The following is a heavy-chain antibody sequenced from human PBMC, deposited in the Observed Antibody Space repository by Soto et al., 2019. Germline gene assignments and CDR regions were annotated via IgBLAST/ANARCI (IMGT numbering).Heavy chain of an antibody. CDR2: IIPIFGTA. Sequence: SSVKVSFKASGGTFSSYAISWVRQAPGQGLEWMGGIIPIFGTANYAQKFQGRVTITADESTSTAYMELSSLRSEDTAVYYCARVIGFLEWLHDYWGQGTLVTVSS. CDR1: GGTFSSYA. D-gene: IGHD3-3*01. CDR3: ARVIGFLEWLHDY. V-gene: IGHV1-69*13. J-gene: IGHJ4*02.